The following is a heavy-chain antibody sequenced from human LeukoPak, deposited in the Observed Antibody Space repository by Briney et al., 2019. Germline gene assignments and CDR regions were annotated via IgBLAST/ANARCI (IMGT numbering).Heavy chain of an antibody. CDR3: ARDGLGIEY. CDR1: GYXFTGYY. D-gene: IGHD6-6*01. CDR2: INPNSGGT. J-gene: IGHJ4*02. V-gene: IGHV1-2*02. Sequence: ASVKVSCKPSGYXFTGYYIRWVRQAPGQGLEWLGWINPNSGGTNYAQKFQGRVIMTRDTSISTAYMELSRLTSDDTATFYCARDGLGIEYWGQGTLVTVSS.